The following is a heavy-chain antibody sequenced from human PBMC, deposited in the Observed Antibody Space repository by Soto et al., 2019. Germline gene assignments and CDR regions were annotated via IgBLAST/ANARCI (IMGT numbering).Heavy chain of an antibody. CDR2: ISGSGGST. D-gene: IGHD1-1*01. J-gene: IGHJ5*02. CDR3: AKKRPVWNEKKYNWFDP. CDR1: GFTFSSYA. V-gene: IGHV3-23*01. Sequence: PGGSLRLSCAASGFTFSSYAMSWVRQAPGKGLEWVSAISGSGGSTYYADSVKGRFTISRDNSKNTLYLQMNSLRAEDTAVYYCAKKRPVWNEKKYNWFDPWGQGTLVTVSS.